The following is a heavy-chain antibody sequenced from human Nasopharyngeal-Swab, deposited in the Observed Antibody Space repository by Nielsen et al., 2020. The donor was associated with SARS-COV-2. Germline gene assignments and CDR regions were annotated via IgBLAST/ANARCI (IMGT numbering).Heavy chain of an antibody. D-gene: IGHD3-9*01. Sequence: SETLSLTCTVSGRSISSSSSYWGWIRQPPGKGLEWVGSIYYSGSTYYTPSLNSRVTISVDTSKSQFSLKLRSVTAADTAVYYCARAGVDTSTGSSGGCFDYWAREPWSPSPQ. CDR2: IYYSGST. V-gene: IGHV4-39*01. J-gene: IGHJ4*02. CDR1: GRSISSSSSY. CDR3: ARAGVDTSTGSSGGCFDY.